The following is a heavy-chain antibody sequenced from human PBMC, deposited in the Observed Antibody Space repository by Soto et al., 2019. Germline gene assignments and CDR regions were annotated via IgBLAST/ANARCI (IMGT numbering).Heavy chain of an antibody. D-gene: IGHD3-10*01. J-gene: IGHJ4*02. CDR3: TRGPRPISTGTGAY. V-gene: IGHV3-74*01. CDR1: GFIFKMYW. CDR2: IYNDGTYS. Sequence: LRLSCAASGFIFKMYWMHWVRQSPGKGLVWISRIYNDGTYSDYADSVRGRFTISRDNVNDTLYLQTNNLRAEDSGLYYCTRGPRPISTGTGAYWGQGTQVTVSS.